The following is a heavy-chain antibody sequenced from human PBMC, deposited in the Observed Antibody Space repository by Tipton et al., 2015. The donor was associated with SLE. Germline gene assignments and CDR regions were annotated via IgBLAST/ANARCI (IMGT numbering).Heavy chain of an antibody. V-gene: IGHV4-59*08. Sequence: TLSLTCSVSGGSITSHYWTWIRQSPGKEFEWLAYVSYTGSAPYNPSLRSRVSILLDTSEKHFSLRVASVTAADTAVYYCARLSAYYRLFALWDQGTLVTVSS. J-gene: IGHJ4*02. D-gene: IGHD3-3*01. CDR2: VSYTGSA. CDR1: GGSITSHY. CDR3: ARLSAYYRLFAL.